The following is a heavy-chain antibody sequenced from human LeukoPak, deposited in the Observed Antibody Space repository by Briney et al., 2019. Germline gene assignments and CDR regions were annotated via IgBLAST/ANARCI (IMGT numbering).Heavy chain of an antibody. CDR1: GGSISSYY. D-gene: IGHD3-10*01. J-gene: IGHJ4*02. CDR2: IYYSGST. V-gene: IGHV4-59*01. Sequence: SETLSLTCTVSGGSISSYYWNWIRQPPGKGLEWIAYIYYSGSTNYNPSLKGRVTISVDTSKNQFSLKLSSVTAVDTAVYYCARLSRGTSAGFDYWGQGTLVTVSS. CDR3: ARLSRGTSAGFDY.